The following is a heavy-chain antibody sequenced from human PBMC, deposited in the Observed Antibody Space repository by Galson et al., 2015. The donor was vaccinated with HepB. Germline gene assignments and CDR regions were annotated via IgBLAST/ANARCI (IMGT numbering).Heavy chain of an antibody. D-gene: IGHD3-10*02. CDR3: ARDRADVAMGWFAP. J-gene: IGHJ5*02. CDR1: GDSVSNNNAA. V-gene: IGHV6-1*01. CDR2: TYYASKWYN. Sequence: CAISGDSVSNNNAAWNWIRQSPSRGLEWLGRTYYASKWYNDYAVSVKSRITINPDTSKNQFSLQLNSVTPEDTAVYFCARDRADVAMGWFAPWGPGTLVTVSS.